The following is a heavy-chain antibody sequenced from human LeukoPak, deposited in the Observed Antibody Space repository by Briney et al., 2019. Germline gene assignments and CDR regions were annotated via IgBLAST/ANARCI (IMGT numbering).Heavy chain of an antibody. CDR2: ISGSSGYI. D-gene: IGHD2-2*02. Sequence: PGGSLRLSCAASGFTFNNYWMHWVRQAPGKGLEWVSSISGSSGYIYYADSVKGRFTISRDNAKNSLYLQMNSLRAEDAAVYYCARDRDLEIVPAAIRFYYYGMDVWGQGTTVTVSS. J-gene: IGHJ6*02. CDR1: GFTFNNYW. V-gene: IGHV3-21*01. CDR3: ARDRDLEIVPAAIRFYYYGMDV.